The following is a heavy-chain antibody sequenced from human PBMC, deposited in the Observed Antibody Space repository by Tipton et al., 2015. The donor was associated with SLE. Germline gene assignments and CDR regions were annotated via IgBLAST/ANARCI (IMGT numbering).Heavy chain of an antibody. D-gene: IGHD6-19*01. J-gene: IGHJ3*02. CDR3: ARAGQWLHSDAFDI. Sequence: TLSLTCTVSGDSISSNYWSWIRQPPGKGLEWIGYIYYSGSTNYNPSLKSRVTISVDTSKNQFSLKLSSVTAADTAVYYCARAGQWLHSDAFDIWGQGTMVTVSS. CDR2: IYYSGST. V-gene: IGHV4-59*01. CDR1: GDSISSNY.